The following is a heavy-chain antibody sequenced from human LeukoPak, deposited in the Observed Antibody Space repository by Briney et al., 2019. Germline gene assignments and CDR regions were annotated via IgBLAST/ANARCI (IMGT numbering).Heavy chain of an antibody. CDR2: ISGSGGST. Sequence: GGSLRLSCAASGFTFSSYAMSWVRQAPGKGLEWVSAISGSGGSTYYADSVKGRFTISRDNSKNTLYLQMNSLRAEDTAVYYCARSYCSGGSCYLTYYYYGMDVWGQGTTVTVSS. V-gene: IGHV3-23*01. J-gene: IGHJ6*02. D-gene: IGHD2-15*01. CDR1: GFTFSSYA. CDR3: ARSYCSGGSCYLTYYYYGMDV.